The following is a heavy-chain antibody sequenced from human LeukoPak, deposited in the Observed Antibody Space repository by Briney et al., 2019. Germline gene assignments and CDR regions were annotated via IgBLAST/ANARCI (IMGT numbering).Heavy chain of an antibody. CDR2: IIPILGIA. V-gene: IGHV1-69*02. CDR1: GGTFNSYT. J-gene: IGHJ3*02. D-gene: IGHD2-2*02. CDR3: ARGPASIVVVPAAIEGDAFDI. Sequence: SVKVSCKASGGTFNSYTISWVRQAPGQGLEWMGRIIPILGIANYAQKFQGRVTITADKSTRTAYMELSSRRSEDTAVYYCARGPASIVVVPAAIEGDAFDIWGQGTMVTVSS.